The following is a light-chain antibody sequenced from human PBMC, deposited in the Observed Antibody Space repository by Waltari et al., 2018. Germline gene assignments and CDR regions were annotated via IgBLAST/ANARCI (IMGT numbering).Light chain of an antibody. Sequence: QSALTQPASLSGSPGQSITISCTGTRSDVGAFNYVSWYQQHPGKAPKVIIYEVSNRPSGVSTRFSGSKSGNTASLTISGLQAVDEADYYCNSYTTTSARVFGGGTRLTVL. CDR2: EVS. CDR1: RSDVGAFNY. J-gene: IGLJ3*02. CDR3: NSYTTTSARV. V-gene: IGLV2-14*01.